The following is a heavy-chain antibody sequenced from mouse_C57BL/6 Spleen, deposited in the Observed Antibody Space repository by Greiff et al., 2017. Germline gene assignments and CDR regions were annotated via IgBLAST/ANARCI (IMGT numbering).Heavy chain of an antibody. D-gene: IGHD1-1*01. Sequence: DVQLVESGAELVRPGASVKLSCTASGFNIKDDYMHWVKQRPEQGLEWIGWIDPENGDTEYASKFQGKATITADTSSNTAYLQLSSLTSEDTAVYYCTTRGYGSSSDYWGQGTTLTVSS. CDR1: GFNIKDDY. CDR2: IDPENGDT. CDR3: TTRGYGSSSDY. J-gene: IGHJ2*01. V-gene: IGHV14-4*01.